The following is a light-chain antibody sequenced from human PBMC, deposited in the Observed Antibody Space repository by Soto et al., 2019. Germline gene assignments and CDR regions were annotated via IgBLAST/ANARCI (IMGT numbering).Light chain of an antibody. CDR1: SSGVCAHNF. V-gene: IGLV2-14*01. J-gene: IGLJ1*01. CDR2: EVS. CDR3: NSYTNTAARV. Sequence: QSALAQPASVSRSPGQSVTISCTGTSSGVCAHNFVSWYQQHPGKAPKLMIYEVSNRPSGVSDRFSGSKSGNTASLTISGLQAEDEADYYCNSYTNTAARVFGTGTKVTVL.